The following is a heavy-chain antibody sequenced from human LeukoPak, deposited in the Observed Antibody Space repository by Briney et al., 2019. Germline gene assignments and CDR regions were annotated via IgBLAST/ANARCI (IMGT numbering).Heavy chain of an antibody. V-gene: IGHV3-23*01. CDR2: ISGSGGST. CDR3: AKDRRAHFDY. J-gene: IGHJ4*02. Sequence: PGGSLRLSCAASGFTLSNYWMSWVRQAPGKGLEWVSAISGSGGSTYYADSVKGRFTISRDNSKNTLYLQMNSLRAEDTAVYYCAKDRRAHFDYWGQGTLVTVSS. CDR1: GFTLSNYW.